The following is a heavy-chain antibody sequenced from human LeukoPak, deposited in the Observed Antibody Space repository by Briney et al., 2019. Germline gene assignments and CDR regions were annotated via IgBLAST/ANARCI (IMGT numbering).Heavy chain of an antibody. CDR2: IYYSGST. CDR1: GGSISSGDYY. Sequence: SDTLSLTCAVSGGSISSGDYYWSWIRQPPGKGLEWIGYIYYSGSTYYNPSLKSRVTISVDTSKNQFSLKLSSVTAADTAVYYCAREALEYSTYYYYYYYMDVWGKGTTVTVSS. CDR3: AREALEYSTYYYYYYYMDV. J-gene: IGHJ6*03. D-gene: IGHD6-6*01. V-gene: IGHV4-30-4*02.